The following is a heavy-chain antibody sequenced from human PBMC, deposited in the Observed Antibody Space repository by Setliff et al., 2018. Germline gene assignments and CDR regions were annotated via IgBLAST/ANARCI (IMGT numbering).Heavy chain of an antibody. CDR3: AKFVGYTYGYDY. D-gene: IGHD5-18*01. CDR1: GFSFGIYE. CDR2: INNWGYST. J-gene: IGHJ4*02. V-gene: IGHV3-48*03. Sequence: GGSLRLSCAASGFSFGIYEMNWLRQAPGRGLEWISYINNWGYSTYYADSVKGRFTISRDNAKNSLFLQMNSLRAEDTALYYCAKFVGYTYGYDYWGRGTLVTVSS.